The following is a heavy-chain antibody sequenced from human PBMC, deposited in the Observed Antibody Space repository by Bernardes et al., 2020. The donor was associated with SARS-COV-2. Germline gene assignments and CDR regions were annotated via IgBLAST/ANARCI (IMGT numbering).Heavy chain of an antibody. Sequence: SETLSLTCTVSGGSISSYYWSWLRQPPGKGLEWIGYIYYSGSTNYNPSLKSRVTISVDTSKNQFSLHLNSVTPEDTAVYYCAGASIVVVPGPLGLGPWGYKYNGMGVWGPGTTVTVSS. V-gene: IGHV4-59*12. CDR2: IYYSGST. J-gene: IGHJ6*02. CDR1: GGSISSYY. CDR3: AGASIVVVPGPLGLGPWGYKYNGMGV. D-gene: IGHD2-2*01.